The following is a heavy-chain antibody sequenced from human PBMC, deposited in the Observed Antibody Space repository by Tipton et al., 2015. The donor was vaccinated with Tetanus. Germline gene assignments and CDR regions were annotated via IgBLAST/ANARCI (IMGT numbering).Heavy chain of an antibody. CDR2: ISSTSSYI. V-gene: IGHV3-21*06. J-gene: IGHJ4*02. D-gene: IGHD6-25*01. CDR1: GFSFSNYR. Sequence: SLRLSCTVFGFSFSNYRMNWVRQDPGQGLEWIASISSTSSYIYYADSVRGRFTISRDNAKSSLFLQMDSLRGEDTSVYYCASGSTLDYWGQGTRVAFSS. CDR3: ASGSTLDY.